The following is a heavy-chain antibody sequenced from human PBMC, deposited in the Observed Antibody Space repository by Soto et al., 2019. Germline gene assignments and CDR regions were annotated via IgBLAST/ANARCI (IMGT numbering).Heavy chain of an antibody. CDR3: ARCHQYGDYVGWFDP. Sequence: EVQLVESGGGLVQPGGSLRLSCAASGFTSDNYAMHWVRHAPGKCLEWVSGIRWNSGSMAYADSVKGRFTISRDSGKNSLYLHMNSLRPEDTDLYYCARCHQYGDYVGWFDPWGQGTLVTVS. D-gene: IGHD4-17*01. CDR1: GFTSDNYA. J-gene: IGHJ5*02. CDR2: IRWNSGSM. V-gene: IGHV3-9*02.